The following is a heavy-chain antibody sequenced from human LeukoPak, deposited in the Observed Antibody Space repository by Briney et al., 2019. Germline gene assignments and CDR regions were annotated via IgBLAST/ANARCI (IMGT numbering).Heavy chain of an antibody. Sequence: SVKVSCKASGGTFSSYAISWVRQASGQGLEWMRGILPIFGTANYAQKFQGRVTITADESTSTAYMELSSLRSEDTAVYYCASSPIAAAGTFWFDPWGQGTLVTVSS. CDR2: ILPIFGTA. CDR1: GGTFSSYA. CDR3: ASSPIAAAGTFWFDP. V-gene: IGHV1-69*13. J-gene: IGHJ5*02. D-gene: IGHD6-13*01.